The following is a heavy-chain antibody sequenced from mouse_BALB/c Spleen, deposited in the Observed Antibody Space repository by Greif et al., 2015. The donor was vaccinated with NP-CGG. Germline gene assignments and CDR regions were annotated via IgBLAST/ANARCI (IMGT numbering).Heavy chain of an antibody. J-gene: IGHJ4*01. CDR2: ISYSGST. CDR1: GDSVTSGY. D-gene: IGHD2-1*01. CDR3: ARSYGNPYYYAMDY. Sequence: EVQLVESGPSLVKPSQTLSLTCSVTGDSVTSGYWNWIRKFPGNKLEYMGYISYSGSTYYNPSLKSRISITRDTSKNXYYLQLNSVTTEDTATYYCARSYGNPYYYAMDYWGQGTSVTVSS. V-gene: IGHV3-8*02.